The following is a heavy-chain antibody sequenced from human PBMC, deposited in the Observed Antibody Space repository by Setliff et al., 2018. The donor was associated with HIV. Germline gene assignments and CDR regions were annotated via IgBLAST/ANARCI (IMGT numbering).Heavy chain of an antibody. Sequence: SETLSLTCTVSGGSISPYYWSWIRQPPGKGLEWIAWISDSGTTDYNPSLKSRVTLSVDTSKNQFSLSLTSVTGADTAVYYCARGGASSKYLDPWGQGTLVTVSS. D-gene: IGHD2-15*01. J-gene: IGHJ5*02. CDR2: ISDSGTT. V-gene: IGHV4-59*01. CDR3: ARGGASSKYLDP. CDR1: GGSISPYY.